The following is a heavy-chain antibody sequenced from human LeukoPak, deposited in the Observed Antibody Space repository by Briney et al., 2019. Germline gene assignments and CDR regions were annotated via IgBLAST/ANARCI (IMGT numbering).Heavy chain of an antibody. CDR1: GFSLSRFP. CDR3: AKDRYAGNSYFDY. CDR2: MSGITN. V-gene: IGHV3-30-3*01. J-gene: IGHJ4*02. Sequence: GGSLRLSCAASGFSLSRFPVHWVRQSPGKGLEWVAVMSGITNYYADSVKGRFTISRDNSNNTLYLQMNSLRAEDTAVYYCAKDRYAGNSYFDYWGQGTLVTVSS. D-gene: IGHD4-23*01.